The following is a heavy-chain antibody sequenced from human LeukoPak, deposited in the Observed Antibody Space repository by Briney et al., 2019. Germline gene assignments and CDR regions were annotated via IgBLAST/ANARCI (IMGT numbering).Heavy chain of an antibody. Sequence: SETLSLTCAVYGGSFSGYYWSWIRQPPGKGLEWIGEINHSGSTNYNPSLKSRVTISVDTSKNQFSLKLSSVTAADTAVYYCASSQEVGYTAMVTGNDYWGQGTLVTVSS. CDR1: GGSFSGYY. V-gene: IGHV4-34*01. D-gene: IGHD5-18*01. CDR3: ASSQEVGYTAMVTGNDY. CDR2: INHSGST. J-gene: IGHJ4*02.